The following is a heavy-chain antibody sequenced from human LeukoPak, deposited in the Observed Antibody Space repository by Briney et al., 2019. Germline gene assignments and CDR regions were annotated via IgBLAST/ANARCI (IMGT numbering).Heavy chain of an antibody. J-gene: IGHJ6*02. CDR1: GFTFSSYA. CDR3: VRDYYGSGTYQGNYYYGMDV. CDR2: ISGSGDDT. V-gene: IGHV3-23*01. D-gene: IGHD3-10*01. Sequence: PGGSLRLSCAASGFTFSSYAMSWVRQAPGKGLEWVSGISGSGDDTYYTDSVKGRFTISRDNSNNTMYLQMNNLRSEDTTVYFCVRDYYGSGTYQGNYYYGMDVWGHGTTVTVSS.